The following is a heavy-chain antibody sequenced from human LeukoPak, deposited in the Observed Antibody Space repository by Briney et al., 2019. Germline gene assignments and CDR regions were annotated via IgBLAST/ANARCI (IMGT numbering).Heavy chain of an antibody. CDR2: INPNSGGT. CDR3: ARIAGYCSSTSCYSDY. CDR1: GYTFTGYY. J-gene: IGHJ4*02. Sequence: VASVKVSCKASGYTFTGYYMHWVRQAPGQGLEWMGWINPNSGGTNYAQKFQGWVTMTRDTSISTAYMELSRLRSDDTAVYYCARIAGYCSSTSCYSDYWGQGTLVTVFS. V-gene: IGHV1-2*04. D-gene: IGHD2-2*01.